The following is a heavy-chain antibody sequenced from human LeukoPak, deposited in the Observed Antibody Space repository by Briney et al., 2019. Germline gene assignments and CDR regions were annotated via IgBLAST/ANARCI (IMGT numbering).Heavy chain of an antibody. CDR1: GYTCTSYY. CDR3: ARDRLYYGSGSYGDYYYYGMDV. CDR2: INPSGGST. Sequence: ASVKVSCKASGYTCTSYYMHWVRQAPGQGLEWVGIINPSGGSTNYAQKSQGRVTMTRAMYTSTVFMELSSLRSEDTAVYYCARDRLYYGSGSYGDYYYYGMDVWGKGTTVTVSS. J-gene: IGHJ6*04. D-gene: IGHD3-10*01. V-gene: IGHV1-46*01.